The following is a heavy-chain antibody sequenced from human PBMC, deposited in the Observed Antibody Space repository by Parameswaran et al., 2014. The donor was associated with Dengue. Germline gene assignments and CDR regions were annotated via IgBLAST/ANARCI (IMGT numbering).Heavy chain of an antibody. Sequence: SWVRQAPGQGLEWMGGIIPIFGTANYAQKFQGRVTITADESTSTAYMELSSLRSEDTAVYYCARDRVGGSGSYYNPPFDYWGQGTLVTVSS. D-gene: IGHD3-10*01. CDR3: ARDRVGGSGSYYNPPFDY. V-gene: IGHV1-69*01. CDR2: IIPIFGTA. J-gene: IGHJ4*02.